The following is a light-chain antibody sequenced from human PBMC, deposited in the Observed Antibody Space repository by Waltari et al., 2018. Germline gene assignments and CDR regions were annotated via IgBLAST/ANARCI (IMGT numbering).Light chain of an antibody. J-gene: IGKJ1*01. CDR3: QEYRTYRT. CDR1: QNIDRW. CDR2: KTS. V-gene: IGKV1-5*03. Sequence: DIQMTQSPSTLSASVGERVTLTCRASQNIDRWLAWYQQKPGKAPKLLIYKTSSLESGVASRFSGSGYGTEFTLTISSLQPEDFATYYCQEYRTYRTFGQGTKVEIK.